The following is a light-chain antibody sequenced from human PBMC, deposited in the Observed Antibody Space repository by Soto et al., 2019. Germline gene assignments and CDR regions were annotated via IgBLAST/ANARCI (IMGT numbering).Light chain of an antibody. V-gene: IGLV6-57*01. CDR2: EDN. Sequence: NFMLTQPHSVSESPGKTVTISCTRSSGRIGSSYVQWYQQRPGSSPTTVIFEDNQRPTGVPVRFSGSSDSSSNSASLVISGLRTEDAADYYCQSYDTSNPLVFGGGTKVTVL. CDR1: SGRIGSSY. J-gene: IGLJ3*02. CDR3: QSYDTSNPLV.